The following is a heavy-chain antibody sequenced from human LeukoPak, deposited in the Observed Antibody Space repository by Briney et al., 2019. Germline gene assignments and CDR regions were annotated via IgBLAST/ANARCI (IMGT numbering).Heavy chain of an antibody. CDR2: ISAYNGNT. J-gene: IGHJ3*02. CDR1: GYTFTSYG. V-gene: IGHV1-18*01. Sequence: ASVKVSCKASGYTFTSYGISWVRQAPGQGLEWMGWISAYNGNTNYAQKLQGRVTMTTDTSTSTAYMELRSMRSDDTAVYYCARDSGYSYGPHYYDSSGYPDAFDIWGQGTMVTVSS. D-gene: IGHD3-22*01. CDR3: ARDSGYSYGPHYYDSSGYPDAFDI.